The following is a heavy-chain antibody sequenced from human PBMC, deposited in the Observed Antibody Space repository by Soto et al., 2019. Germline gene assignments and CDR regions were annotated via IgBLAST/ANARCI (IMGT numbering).Heavy chain of an antibody. D-gene: IGHD2-2*01. CDR1: GGTFSSYA. J-gene: IGHJ6*02. CDR2: IIPIFGTA. V-gene: IGHV1-69*12. Sequence: QVQLVQSGAEVKKPGSSVKVSCKASGGTFSSYAISWVRQAPGQGLEWMGGIIPIFGTANYAQKFQGRVRITADESTSTAYMELSSLRSEDTAVYYCARADIVLVPAAMTQRPYYYYGMDVWGQGTTVTVSS. CDR3: ARADIVLVPAAMTQRPYYYYGMDV.